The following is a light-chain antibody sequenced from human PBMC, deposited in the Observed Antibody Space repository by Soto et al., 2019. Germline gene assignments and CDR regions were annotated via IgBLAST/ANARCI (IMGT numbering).Light chain of an antibody. CDR3: QNPRT. CDR1: QGISNY. Sequence: IQMTQYPSSLSSSLGDRVTITCRASQGISNYLAWYQQKPGKVPKLLIYAASTLQSGVPSRCSGSGAGTDFTLTIRSLQPEDFATYYCQNPRTFGQGTKVDIK. CDR2: AAS. V-gene: IGKV1-27*01. J-gene: IGKJ1*01.